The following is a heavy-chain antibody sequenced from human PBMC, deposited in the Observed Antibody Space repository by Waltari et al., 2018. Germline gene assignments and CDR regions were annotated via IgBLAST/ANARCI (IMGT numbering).Heavy chain of an antibody. V-gene: IGHV3-74*01. CDR2: INSDGSST. CDR1: GFIFSTYW. D-gene: IGHD6-13*01. Sequence: EVQLVESGGGLVQPGGSLRLPCVASGFIFSTYWMDWVRQAPGKGLVWVSRINSDGSSTTYADSVKGQFTISRDNAKNTLYLHMSSLRAEDTAVYYCVRENIAAAGLESWGQGTLVTVSS. J-gene: IGHJ4*02. CDR3: VRENIAAAGLES.